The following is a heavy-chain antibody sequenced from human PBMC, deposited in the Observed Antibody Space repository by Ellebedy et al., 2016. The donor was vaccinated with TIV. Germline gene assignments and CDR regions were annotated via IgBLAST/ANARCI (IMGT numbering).Heavy chain of an antibody. J-gene: IGHJ4*02. CDR2: VGESGVWT. Sequence: GESLKISCAASGFTFSSYGMHWVRQAPGKGLEWVSSVGESGVWTDYADSVKGRFTIFRENSKSTLFLQMNSLRVDDTAVYYCARLRPVAGTGGYWGQGTPVTVSS. CDR1: GFTFSSYG. D-gene: IGHD6-19*01. CDR3: ARLRPVAGTGGY. V-gene: IGHV3-23*01.